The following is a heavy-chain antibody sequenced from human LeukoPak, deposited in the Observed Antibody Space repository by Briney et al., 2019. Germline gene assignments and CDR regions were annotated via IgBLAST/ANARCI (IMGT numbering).Heavy chain of an antibody. CDR3: ARASGYCSSTSCFYYYGMDV. V-gene: IGHV3-33*08. D-gene: IGHD2-2*01. CDR1: GFTFSDYA. J-gene: IGHJ6*02. Sequence: GGSLRLSCAASGFTFSDYAVHWVRQAPGKGLEWVAVIWYDGNNKYYTDSVKGRFTISRDNSKNTLYLQMNSLRAEDTAVYYCARASGYCSSTSCFYYYGMDVWGQGTTVTVFS. CDR2: IWYDGNNK.